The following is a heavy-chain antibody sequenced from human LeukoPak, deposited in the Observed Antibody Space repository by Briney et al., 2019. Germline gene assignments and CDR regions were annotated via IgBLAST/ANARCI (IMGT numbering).Heavy chain of an antibody. D-gene: IGHD3-9*01. CDR1: GASISSYY. CDR3: ARDESILTGYYSDY. V-gene: IGHV4-4*07. J-gene: IGHJ4*02. Sequence: SETPSLTCTVSGASISSYYWSWIRQPAGKGLEWVGRIYTSGRINYNPSLKSRVTMSVDTSKNQFSLKLNSVTAADTAVYYCARDESILTGYYSDYWGQGTLVTDSS. CDR2: IYTSGRI.